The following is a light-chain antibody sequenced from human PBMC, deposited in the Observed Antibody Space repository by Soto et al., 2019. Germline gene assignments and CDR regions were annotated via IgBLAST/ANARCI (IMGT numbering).Light chain of an antibody. CDR2: AAS. Sequence: QMSQSPSPLSASVGDRVTITCLASQSISSYLNWYQQKPGKAPKLLIYAASSLQSGVPSRFSGSGSGTDFTLTISSLQPEDFATYYCQQSYSTPRTFGQGTKV. V-gene: IGKV1-39*01. J-gene: IGKJ1*01. CDR3: QQSYSTPRT. CDR1: QSISSY.